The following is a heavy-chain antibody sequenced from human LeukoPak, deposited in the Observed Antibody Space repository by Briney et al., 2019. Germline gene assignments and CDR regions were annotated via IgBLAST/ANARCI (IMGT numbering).Heavy chain of an antibody. V-gene: IGHV1-8*03. Sequence: ASVTVSFTGSGYAFTIYDINWVWQGPAQGQEWVGWVNLNSGNTGYSHQFQGRGTITRNTTISRAYMELSILRPDAQARFSVARGRAGIAAAGLFDPWGQGTLVTVSS. D-gene: IGHD6-13*01. CDR1: GYAFTIYD. CDR3: ARGRAGIAAAGLFDP. CDR2: VNLNSGNT. J-gene: IGHJ5*02.